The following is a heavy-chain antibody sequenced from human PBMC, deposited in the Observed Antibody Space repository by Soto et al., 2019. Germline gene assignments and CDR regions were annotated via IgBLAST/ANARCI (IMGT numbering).Heavy chain of an antibody. CDR1: GGHISSGDYY. J-gene: IGHJ5*01. Sequence: SETLSLTCSVSGGHISSGDYYWGWIRQPPGKGLEWIGSIYYSGNTYYNPSLKSRVAMSVDTSKNQFSLNLTSVTAADTAVFYCSNSGFPPSNWFESWGRGTLVTVSS. CDR2: IYYSGNT. V-gene: IGHV4-39*01. D-gene: IGHD3-10*01. CDR3: SNSGFPPSNWFES.